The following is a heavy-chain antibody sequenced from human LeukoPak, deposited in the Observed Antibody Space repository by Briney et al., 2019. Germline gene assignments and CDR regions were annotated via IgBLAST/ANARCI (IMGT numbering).Heavy chain of an antibody. CDR3: ARRPRGSSSWYANDY. CDR2: IYPGDSDT. CDR1: GYSFTSYW. Sequence: GESLKTSWKGSGYSFTSYWIGWVRQVPGKGLEWMGIIYPGDSDTRYSPSFQGQVTISADKSISTAYLQWSSLKASDTAMYYCARRPRGSSSWYANDYWGQGTLVTVSS. D-gene: IGHD6-13*01. V-gene: IGHV5-51*01. J-gene: IGHJ4*02.